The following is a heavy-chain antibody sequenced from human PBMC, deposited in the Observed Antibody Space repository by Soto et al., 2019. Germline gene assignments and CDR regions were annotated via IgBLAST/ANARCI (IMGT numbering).Heavy chain of an antibody. V-gene: IGHV1-3*01. CDR3: ARGDQGPGGEAPYYGMDV. Sequence: ASVKVSCKASGYSFPNYAILWVRQAPGQGLEWMGWIKPGNGDTKYSQNFQGRVTITRDTSASTAYMELSSLRSEDTAVYYCARGDQGPGGEAPYYGMDVWGQGTTVTVSS. J-gene: IGHJ6*02. CDR2: IKPGNGDT. CDR1: GYSFPNYA.